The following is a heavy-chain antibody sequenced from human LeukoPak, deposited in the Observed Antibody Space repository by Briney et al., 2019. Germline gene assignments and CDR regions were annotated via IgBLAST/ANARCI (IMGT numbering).Heavy chain of an antibody. V-gene: IGHV3-23*01. CDR2: ISDSAGTT. D-gene: IGHD3-10*01. CDR3: AKSYYYGSGDYSLTAFDI. J-gene: IGHJ3*02. Sequence: GGSLRLSCTASGFTFSGYDMSWVRQAPGKGLEWVSGISDSAGTTYYADSVKGRFSISRDSSKNTLNLQMNSLRAEDTAVYYCAKSYYYGSGDYSLTAFDIWGQGTMVTVSS. CDR1: GFTFSGYD.